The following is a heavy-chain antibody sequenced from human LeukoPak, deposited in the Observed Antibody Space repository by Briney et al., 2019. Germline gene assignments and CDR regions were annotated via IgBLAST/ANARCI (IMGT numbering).Heavy chain of an antibody. Sequence: SETLSLTCTVSGGSISSFYWNWIRQPPGKGLEWIGYMSNSGSTNYNPSLKSRLTISVDTSKNHLSLRLSSVTAADTAVYYCARGNYDDSYAYGGDFDSWGQGTLVTVSS. D-gene: IGHD3-16*01. J-gene: IGHJ4*02. V-gene: IGHV4-59*01. CDR3: ARGNYDDSYAYGGDFDS. CDR2: MSNSGST. CDR1: GGSISSFY.